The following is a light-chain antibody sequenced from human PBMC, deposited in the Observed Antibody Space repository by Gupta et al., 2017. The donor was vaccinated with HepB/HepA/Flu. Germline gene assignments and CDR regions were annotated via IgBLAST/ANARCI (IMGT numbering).Light chain of an antibody. CDR2: GTS. CDR3: QQTNNSPGT. V-gene: IGKV1-39*01. CDR1: QNIYNF. Sequence: DIQMTQSPSSLSASVGDRVTITCRASQNIYNFLNWYQQKPGKAPKLLIYGTSRLQTGVPSRFSGSGSGTEFTLTIRSLQPEDFAIYYCQQTNNSPGTFGQGTKVDIK. J-gene: IGKJ2*01.